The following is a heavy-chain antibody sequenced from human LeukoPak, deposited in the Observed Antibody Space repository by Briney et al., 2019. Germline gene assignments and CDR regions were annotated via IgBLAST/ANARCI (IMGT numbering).Heavy chain of an antibody. CDR1: GGSIGSYY. D-gene: IGHD3-9*01. CDR3: AREARYDILTGYMAAFDI. J-gene: IGHJ3*02. V-gene: IGHV4-59*01. CDR2: IYYSGST. Sequence: SETLSLTCTVSGGSIGSYYWSWIRQPPGKGLEWVGYIYYSGSTNYNPSLKSRVTLSVDTSKNHFSLKLSSVTAADTAVYYCAREARYDILTGYMAAFDIWGQGTMVTVSS.